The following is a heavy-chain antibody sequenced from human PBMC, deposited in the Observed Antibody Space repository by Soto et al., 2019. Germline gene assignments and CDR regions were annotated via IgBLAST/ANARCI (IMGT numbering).Heavy chain of an antibody. Sequence: EVQLVESGGGLVQPGGSLRLSCAASAFTFKNYWMSWVRQAPGKGLEWVGQINEDGSEKYFVDSVRGRFTISRDNAKNSLYLQMTSLRADDTAVYYCARDGPPRAAFDIWGQGTMVTVFS. J-gene: IGHJ3*02. CDR3: ARDGPPRAAFDI. V-gene: IGHV3-7*01. CDR1: AFTFKNYW. CDR2: INEDGSEK.